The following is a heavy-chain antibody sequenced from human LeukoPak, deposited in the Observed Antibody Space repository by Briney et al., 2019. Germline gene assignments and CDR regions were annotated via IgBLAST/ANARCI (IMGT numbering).Heavy chain of an antibody. D-gene: IGHD5-18*01. CDR3: ARDDFSYGYFDY. Sequence: SQTLSLTCTVSGGSISSGDYYWSWIRQPPGKGLEWIGYIYYSGSTYYNPSLKSRVTISVDTSKNQFPLKLSSVTAADTAVYYCARDDFSYGYFDYWGQGTLVTVSS. CDR2: IYYSGST. V-gene: IGHV4-30-4*01. J-gene: IGHJ4*02. CDR1: GGSISSGDYY.